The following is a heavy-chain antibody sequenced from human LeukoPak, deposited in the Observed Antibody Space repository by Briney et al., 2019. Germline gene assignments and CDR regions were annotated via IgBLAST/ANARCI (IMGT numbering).Heavy chain of an antibody. CDR2: ISTSGGT. Sequence: PSETLSLTCTVSGGSISSGGYYWSWIWQPAGEALEWIGRISTSGGTNYNPSLKSRFTMSVDTSKNQFSLKLTSVTAADTAVYYCARGRRFLDYLSHFDYWGQGTLVTVSS. CDR3: ARGRRFLDYLSHFDY. J-gene: IGHJ4*02. D-gene: IGHD3-3*01. V-gene: IGHV4-61*02. CDR1: GGSISSGGYY.